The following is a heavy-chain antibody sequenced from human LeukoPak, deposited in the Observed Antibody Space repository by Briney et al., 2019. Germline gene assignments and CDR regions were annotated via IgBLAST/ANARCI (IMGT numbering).Heavy chain of an antibody. CDR3: VRGGATNNYGSDC. J-gene: IGHJ4*02. V-gene: IGHV3-7*01. Sequence: GGSLRLSCAASGFTFNRDWTAWVRQAPGKGLEWVANIKEDGSEKNYVDSVKGRFTISRDNAKNTLYLQMSSLRVEDTAVYYCVRGGATNNYGSDCWGQGTLVTVSS. CDR1: GFTFNRDW. CDR2: IKEDGSEK. D-gene: IGHD3-10*01.